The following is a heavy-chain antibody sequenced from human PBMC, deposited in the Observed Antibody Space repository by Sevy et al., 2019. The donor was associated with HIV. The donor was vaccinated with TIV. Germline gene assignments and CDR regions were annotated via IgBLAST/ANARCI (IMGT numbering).Heavy chain of an antibody. CDR2: IGTYNGNR. D-gene: IGHD2-15*01. CDR1: GYTFTDYG. V-gene: IGHV1-18*01. J-gene: IGHJ5*02. CDR3: ARGVSVVPNRAVWFDP. Sequence: ASVKVSCKASGYTFTDYGITWVRQAPGQGLEWMGWIGTYNGNRKSSRKFQDRVTMATDISTSTAYMELTTLRKDDTAVYYCARGVSVVPNRAVWFDPWGQGTLVTVSS.